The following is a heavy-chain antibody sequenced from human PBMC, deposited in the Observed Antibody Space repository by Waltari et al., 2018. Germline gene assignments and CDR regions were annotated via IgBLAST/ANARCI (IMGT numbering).Heavy chain of an antibody. CDR1: GYSFTGYY. D-gene: IGHD3-10*01. Sequence: QVQLLQSGDEVKKPGASVKVSCKASGYSFTGYYLHWVRQAPGQGTEWMGRINPNSGVTNDAPRFQGRVTMTTDLSTTTVYMELSGLRPDDTAVYYCVRRGGNYYYNGLDVWGQGATVTVSS. CDR3: VRRGGNYYYNGLDV. CDR2: INPNSGVT. J-gene: IGHJ6*02. V-gene: IGHV1-2*06.